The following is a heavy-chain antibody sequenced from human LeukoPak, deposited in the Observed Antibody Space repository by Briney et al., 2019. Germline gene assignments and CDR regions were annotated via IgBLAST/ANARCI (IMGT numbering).Heavy chain of an antibody. CDR1: GFTFTVAH. V-gene: IGHV3-15*01. CDR3: STDPRGTY. CDR2: IKSKSNGGTT. J-gene: IGHJ4*02. Sequence: GGSLRLSCAASGFTFTVAHMSWVRQAPGKGLEWVGRIKSKSNGGTTEYGAPVKGRLTISRDDSKATLYLQMNSLTTEDTAVYYCSTDPRGTYWGQGTLVTVSS. D-gene: IGHD1-1*01.